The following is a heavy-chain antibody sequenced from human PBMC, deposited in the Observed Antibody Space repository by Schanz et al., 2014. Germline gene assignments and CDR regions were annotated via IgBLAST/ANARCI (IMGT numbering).Heavy chain of an antibody. Sequence: QVQLQESGPGLVKPSETLSLTCTVSGVSIGGYYWSWIRQPPGKGLEWIGYIYYSGSTYYSPSLKSRITISLDTSKNQFSLKLSSVTAADTAVYYCATETYSSSWCFDYWGQGTLVTVSS. CDR3: ATETYSSSWCFDY. CDR1: GVSIGGYY. D-gene: IGHD6-13*01. J-gene: IGHJ4*02. V-gene: IGHV4-59*06. CDR2: IYYSGST.